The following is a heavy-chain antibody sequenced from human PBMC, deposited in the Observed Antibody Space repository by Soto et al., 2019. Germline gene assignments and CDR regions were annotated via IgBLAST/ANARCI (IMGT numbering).Heavy chain of an antibody. J-gene: IGHJ4*02. CDR2: IKSKTDGGTT. V-gene: IGHV3-15*07. CDR3: TTERRLRYNWNHKFGDFDY. CDR1: GFTFSNAW. Sequence: EVQLVESGGGLVKPGGSLRLSCAASGFTFSNAWMNWVRQAPGKGLEWVGRIKSKTDGGTTDYAAPVKGRFTISRDDSKNTLYLQMNSLKTEDTAVYYCTTERRLRYNWNHKFGDFDYWGQGTLVTVSS. D-gene: IGHD1-20*01.